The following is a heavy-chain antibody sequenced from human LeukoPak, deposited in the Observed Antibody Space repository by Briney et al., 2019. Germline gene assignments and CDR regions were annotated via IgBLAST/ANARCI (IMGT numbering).Heavy chain of an antibody. J-gene: IGHJ4*02. CDR1: GFSVSSNF. CDR3: ARLGEDTDDY. CDR2: IKQDGSEK. Sequence: GGSLRLSCAASGFSVSSNFMSWVRQAPGKGLEWVANIKQDGSEKYYVDSVKGRFTISRDNAKNSLYLQMNSLRAEDTAVYYCARLGEDTDDYWGQGTLVTVSS. D-gene: IGHD3-16*01. V-gene: IGHV3-7*01.